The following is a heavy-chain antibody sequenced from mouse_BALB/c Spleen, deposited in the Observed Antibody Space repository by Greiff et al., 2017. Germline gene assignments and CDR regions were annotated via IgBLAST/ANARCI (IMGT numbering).Heavy chain of an antibody. CDR3: ARDGHYYGSSFYAMDY. CDR2: IWGDGST. D-gene: IGHD1-1*01. Sequence: VQLVESGPGLVAPSQSLSITCTVSGFSLTGYGVNWVRQPPGKGLEWLGMIWGDGSTDYNSALKSRLSISKDNSKSQVFLKMNSLQTDDTARYYCARDGHYYGSSFYAMDYWGQGTSVTVSS. CDR1: GFSLTGYG. J-gene: IGHJ4*01. V-gene: IGHV2-6-7*01.